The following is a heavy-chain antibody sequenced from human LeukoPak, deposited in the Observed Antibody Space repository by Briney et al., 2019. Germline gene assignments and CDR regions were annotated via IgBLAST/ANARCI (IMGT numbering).Heavy chain of an antibody. V-gene: IGHV3-53*01. D-gene: IGHD1-1*01. CDR1: GFTVSSSY. CDR2: IYIGGNT. J-gene: IGHJ4*02. CDR3: ARTYNWNAAYFDY. Sequence: PGGSLILSCAASGFTVSSSYMSWVRQAPGKGLEWVSVIYIGGNTYYADSVKGRFTISRDNSQNTLYLQMNNLRAEDTAVYYCARTYNWNAAYFDYWGQGTLVTVSS.